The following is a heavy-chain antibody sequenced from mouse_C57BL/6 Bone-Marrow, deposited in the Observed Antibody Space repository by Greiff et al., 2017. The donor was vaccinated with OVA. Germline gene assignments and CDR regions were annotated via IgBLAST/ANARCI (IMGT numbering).Heavy chain of an antibody. J-gene: IGHJ1*03. CDR1: GYNFTSYW. D-gene: IGHD1-1*01. CDR3: ARRYYGGSYWYFDV. V-gene: IGHV1-55*01. CDR2: IYPGSSST. Sequence: QVQLKQPGAELVKPGASVKMSCKASGYNFTSYWITWVKQRPGQGLEWIGDIYPGSSSTNYNEKFKSKATLTVDTSSSTAYMQLSSLTSEDSAVYYCARRYYGGSYWYFDVWGTGTTVTVSS.